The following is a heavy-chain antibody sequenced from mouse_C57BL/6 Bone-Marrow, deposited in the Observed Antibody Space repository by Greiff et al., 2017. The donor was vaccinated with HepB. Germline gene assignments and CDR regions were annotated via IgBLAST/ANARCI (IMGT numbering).Heavy chain of an antibody. CDR3: ARLYDGPWYFDV. V-gene: IGHV15-2*01. J-gene: IGHJ1*03. CDR2: ILPSIGRT. Sequence: VQLQQSGSELRSPGSSVKLSCKDFDSEVFPIAYMSWVRQKPGHGFEWIGGILPSIGRTIYGEKFEDKATLDADTLSNTAYLELNSLTSEDSAIYYCARLYDGPWYFDVWGTGTTVTVSS. D-gene: IGHD2-3*01. CDR1: DSEVFPIAY.